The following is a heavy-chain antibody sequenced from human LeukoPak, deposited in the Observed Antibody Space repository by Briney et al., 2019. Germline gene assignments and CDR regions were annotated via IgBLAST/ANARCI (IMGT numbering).Heavy chain of an antibody. CDR3: ARFAYCGGHCWYYFDY. D-gene: IGHD2-21*02. CDR1: GGSISSYY. V-gene: IGHV4-59*01. CDR2: IYSSGST. J-gene: IGHJ4*02. Sequence: SETLSLTCTVSGGSISSYYRSWIRQPPGKGLEWIGYIYSSGSTNYNPSLKSRIAISVDTSKNQFSLKLSSVTAADTAVYYCARFAYCGGHCWYYFDYWGQGSLVTVSS.